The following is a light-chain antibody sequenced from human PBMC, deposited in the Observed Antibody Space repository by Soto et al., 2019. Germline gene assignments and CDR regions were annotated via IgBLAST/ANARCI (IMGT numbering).Light chain of an antibody. CDR1: QSISSY. J-gene: IGKJ1*01. V-gene: IGKV1-39*01. CDR3: QQYERYST. CDR2: AAS. Sequence: DIQMTQSPSSLSASVGDRVTITCRASQSISSYLNWYQQKPGKAPKLLIYAASSLQSGVPSRFSGSGSGTDFTLTISSLQPEDSATYYCQQYERYSTFGQGTRWIS.